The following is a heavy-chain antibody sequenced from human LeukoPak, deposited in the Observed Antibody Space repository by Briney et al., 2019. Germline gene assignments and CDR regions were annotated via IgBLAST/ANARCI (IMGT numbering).Heavy chain of an antibody. V-gene: IGHV3-23*01. J-gene: IGHJ3*02. CDR3: ARDGGQWLEYDAFDI. D-gene: IGHD6-19*01. CDR2: ITGGGGST. Sequence: GGSLRLSCAASGFTFSSYAMNWVRQAPGKGLEWVSVITGGGGSTYYADSVKGRFTISRDNSRNTLYLQMNSLRAEDTAVYYCARDGGQWLEYDAFDIWGQGTMVTVSS. CDR1: GFTFSSYA.